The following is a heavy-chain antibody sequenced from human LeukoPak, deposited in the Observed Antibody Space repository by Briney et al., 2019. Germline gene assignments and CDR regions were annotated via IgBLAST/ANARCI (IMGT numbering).Heavy chain of an antibody. Sequence: GGSLRLSCAASGFTFSSYALSWVRQAPGKGLEWVSAIGGSGDNRYYADSAKGRFTISRDNAKNTLYLQMNTLRVEDTAVYYCTRDLMDYDVSTGLHHYYMDVWGQGTTVTVSS. CDR3: TRDLMDYDVSTGLHHYYMDV. V-gene: IGHV3-23*01. D-gene: IGHD3-9*01. CDR2: IGGSGDNR. CDR1: GFTFSSYA. J-gene: IGHJ6*02.